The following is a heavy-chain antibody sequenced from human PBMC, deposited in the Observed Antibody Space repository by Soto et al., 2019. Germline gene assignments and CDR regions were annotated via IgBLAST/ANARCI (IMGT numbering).Heavy chain of an antibody. V-gene: IGHV4-39*02. D-gene: IGHD5-18*01. CDR3: ARETHPIHLSLKILSYYFDY. CDR1: GGSISSSSYY. J-gene: IGHJ4*02. CDR2: IYYSGST. Sequence: NPSETLSLTCTVSGGSISSSSYYWGWIRQPPGKGLEWIGSIYYSGSTYYNPSLKSRVTISVDTSKNQFSLKLSSVTAADTAVYYCARETHPIHLSLKILSYYFDYWAQATLLTVSS.